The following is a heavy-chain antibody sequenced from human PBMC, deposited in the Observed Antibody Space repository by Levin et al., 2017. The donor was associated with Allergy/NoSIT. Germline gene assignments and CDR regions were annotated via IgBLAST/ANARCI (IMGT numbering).Heavy chain of an antibody. D-gene: IGHD3-3*01. V-gene: IGHV4-59*08. CDR1: GDTITTYY. CDR3: ARHVRFLERTPGIDP. CDR2: IHHYGKT. Sequence: RSSETLSLTCTVSGDTITTYYWSWIRQSPGKGLEWIAYIHHYGKTDYNPSLQGRVTISVDTSKNQIFLKLSSVTAADTAVYYCARHVRFLERTPGIDPWGQGTLVTVSS. J-gene: IGHJ5*02.